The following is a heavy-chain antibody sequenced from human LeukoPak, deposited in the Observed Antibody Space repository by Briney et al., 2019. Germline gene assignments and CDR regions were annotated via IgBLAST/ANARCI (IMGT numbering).Heavy chain of an antibody. J-gene: IGHJ5*02. Sequence: PSETLSLTCTVSGGSISSSSYYWGWIRPPPGKGLEWIVSIYYSGSTYYNPSLKSRVTISVDTSKNQFSLKLSSVTAADTAVYYCAGINPDYYDFWSGYYHWGQGTLVTVSS. V-gene: IGHV4-39*01. CDR2: IYYSGST. CDR3: AGINPDYYDFWSGYYH. D-gene: IGHD3-3*01. CDR1: GGSISSSSYY.